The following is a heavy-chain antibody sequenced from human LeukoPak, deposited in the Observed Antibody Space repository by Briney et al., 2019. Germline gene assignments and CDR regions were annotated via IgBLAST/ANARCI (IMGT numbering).Heavy chain of an antibody. CDR3: ATEYYGSFDY. V-gene: IGHV3-15*01. Sequence: GESLRLSCAGSGFTFRDAWMSWVRQAPGRGLQWVGRIKSNPAGGTTEYAAPVKGRFTISRDDSKNTLYLQMNSLITEDTAVYFCATEYYGSFDYWGQGTLVTASS. D-gene: IGHD3-10*01. CDR2: IKSNPAGGTT. J-gene: IGHJ4*02. CDR1: GFTFRDAW.